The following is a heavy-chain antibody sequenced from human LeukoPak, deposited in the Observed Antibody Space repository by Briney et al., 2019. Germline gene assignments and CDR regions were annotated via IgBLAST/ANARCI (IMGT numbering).Heavy chain of an antibody. CDR2: ISGSDGST. CDR3: AKGRGYCTGGSCYSDY. V-gene: IGHV3-23*01. CDR1: GFTFSNYA. J-gene: IGHJ4*02. Sequence: GGSLRLSCTASGFTFSNYAMGWVRQAPGKGLEWVSTISGSDGSTYYADSARGRFTISRDNSKNTLYLQMNSLRVEDTAIYYCAKGRGYCTGGSCYSDYWGQGTLVTVS. D-gene: IGHD2-15*01.